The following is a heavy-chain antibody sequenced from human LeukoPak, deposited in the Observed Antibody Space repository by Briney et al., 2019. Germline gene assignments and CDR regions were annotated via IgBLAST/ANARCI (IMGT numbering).Heavy chain of an antibody. CDR1: GFTFSNYG. CDR3: AKDRRSWWELHY. CDR2: ISYDGSIK. V-gene: IGHV3-30*18. D-gene: IGHD1-26*01. J-gene: IGHJ4*02. Sequence: GRSLRLSCAASGFTFSNYGIYWVRQAPGKGLEWLAIISYDGSIKYYTDSVTGRFNISRDNSMNTLYVQMSSLTTDDTAVYYCAKDRRSWWELHYWGQGTLVTVSS.